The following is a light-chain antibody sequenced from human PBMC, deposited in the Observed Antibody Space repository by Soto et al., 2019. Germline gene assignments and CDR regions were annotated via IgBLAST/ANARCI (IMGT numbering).Light chain of an antibody. CDR2: GAS. Sequence: EIVITQSPSTLSLSPSERSTLSCMASQSVSSNLAWYQQKPGQAPRLLIYGASTRATGIPARFSGSGSGTEFTLTISSLQSEDFAVYYCQQYNNWPPTFGQGTKVDIK. J-gene: IGKJ1*01. CDR3: QQYNNWPPT. V-gene: IGKV3-15*01. CDR1: QSVSSN.